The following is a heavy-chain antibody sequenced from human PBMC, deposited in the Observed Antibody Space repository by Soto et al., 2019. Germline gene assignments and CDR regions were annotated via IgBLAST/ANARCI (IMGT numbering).Heavy chain of an antibody. Sequence: GESLKISCKGSGYSFTSYWIGWVRQMPGKGLEWMGRIDPSDSYTNYSPSFQGHVTISADKSISTAYLQWSSLKASDTAMYYCARHYPPEVVAARIRQNGMDVWSQGTAVTVSS. CDR1: GYSFTSYW. CDR2: IDPSDSYT. CDR3: ARHYPPEVVAARIRQNGMDV. J-gene: IGHJ6*02. D-gene: IGHD2-15*01. V-gene: IGHV5-10-1*01.